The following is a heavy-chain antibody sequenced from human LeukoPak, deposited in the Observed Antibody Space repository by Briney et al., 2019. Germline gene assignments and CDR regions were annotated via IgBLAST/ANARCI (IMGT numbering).Heavy chain of an antibody. CDR1: GFTFDDYA. CDR2: ISWNSGSI. Sequence: GGSLRLSCAASGFTFDDYAMHWVRQAPGKGLEWVSGISWNSGSIGYADSVKGRFTISRDNAKNSLYLQMNSLRAEDTALYYFAKAGTILLRSGFDYWGQGTLVTVSS. J-gene: IGHJ4*02. CDR3: AKAGTILLRSGFDY. D-gene: IGHD3-9*01. V-gene: IGHV3-9*01.